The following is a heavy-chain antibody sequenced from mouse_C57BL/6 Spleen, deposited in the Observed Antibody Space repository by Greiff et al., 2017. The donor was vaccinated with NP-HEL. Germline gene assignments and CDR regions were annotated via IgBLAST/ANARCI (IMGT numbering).Heavy chain of an antibody. CDR1: GFTFSSYG. CDR3: ARQMITTVEDAMDY. Sequence: EVMLVESGGDLVKPGGSLKLSCAASGFTFSSYGMSWVRQTPDKRLEWVANISSGGSYTYSPDSVKGRFTISRDNAKNTLYLQMSSLKSEDTAMYYCARQMITTVEDAMDYWGQGTSVTVSS. CDR2: ISSGGSYT. J-gene: IGHJ4*01. D-gene: IGHD1-1*01. V-gene: IGHV5-6*01.